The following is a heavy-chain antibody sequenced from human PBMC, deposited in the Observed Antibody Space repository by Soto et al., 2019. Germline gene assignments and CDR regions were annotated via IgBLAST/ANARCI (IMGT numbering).Heavy chain of an antibody. D-gene: IGHD1-7*01. CDR2: ISSSSATI. V-gene: IGHV3-48*01. CDR3: ARDLTGGTSGYYYYCMDV. J-gene: IGHJ6*04. CDR1: GFTFSNYT. Sequence: PGGSLRLSCAASGFTFSNYTMHWVRQAPGKGPEWLSSISSSSATIHSADSVKGRFTISRDNAKNALYLQMNSLRADDTAVYSCARDLTGGTSGYYYYCMDVCGKGTTVTVSS.